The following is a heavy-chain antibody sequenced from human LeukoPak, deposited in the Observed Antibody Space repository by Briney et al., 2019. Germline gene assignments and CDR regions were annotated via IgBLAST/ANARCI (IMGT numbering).Heavy chain of an antibody. J-gene: IGHJ3*02. CDR3: VRAAAGSGWFEAFDI. D-gene: IGHD6-19*01. CDR2: ISWNSASI. CDR1: GFRFEDYA. V-gene: IGHV3-9*01. Sequence: GGSLRLSCVASGFRFEDYAMHWVRQAPGKALEWVSGISWNSASIRYKDSVKGRFTISRDDAKNSLHLQMSSLRPEDTAVYYCVRAAAGSGWFEAFDIWGQGTMVTVSS.